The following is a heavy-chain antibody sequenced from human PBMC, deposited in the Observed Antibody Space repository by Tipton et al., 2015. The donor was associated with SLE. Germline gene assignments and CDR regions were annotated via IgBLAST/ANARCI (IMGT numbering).Heavy chain of an antibody. D-gene: IGHD6-19*01. Sequence: LRLSCAVYGGSFSGYYWSWIRQPPGKGLEWIGEINHSGSTNYNPSLKSRVTISADTSKNQFSLKLSSVTAADTAVYYCARSGYSSGWYRGRFDIWGQGTMVTVSS. J-gene: IGHJ3*02. CDR2: INHSGST. CDR3: ARSGYSSGWYRGRFDI. CDR1: GGSFSGYY. V-gene: IGHV4-34*01.